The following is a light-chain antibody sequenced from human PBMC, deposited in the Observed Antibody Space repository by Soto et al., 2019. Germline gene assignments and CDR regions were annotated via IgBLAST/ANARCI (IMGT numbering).Light chain of an antibody. CDR1: SSDVGAYNY. J-gene: IGLJ1*01. CDR2: EVT. Sequence: QSALTQPPSASGSPGQSVTISCTGTSSDVGAYNYVSWYQQHPGKDPNLMIYEVTKRPSGVPDRFSGSKSGNTASLTVSGLHAEDEADYYCSSYAGSNTFVFGTGTKLTVL. CDR3: SSYAGSNTFV. V-gene: IGLV2-8*01.